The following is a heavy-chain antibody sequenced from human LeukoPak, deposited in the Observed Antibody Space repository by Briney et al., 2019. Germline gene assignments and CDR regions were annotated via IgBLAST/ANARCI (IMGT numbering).Heavy chain of an antibody. V-gene: IGHV3-30*02. Sequence: PGGSLRLSCTASGLTFINHGMHWVRQAPGKGLEWVAFIPYDGTSKYYADSVKGRFTISRDNSNNMLSLQMSSLRAEDTALYYCVNGCDSRGYFCYFDYWGQGALVTVSS. J-gene: IGHJ4*02. CDR2: IPYDGTSK. CDR3: VNGCDSRGYFCYFDY. CDR1: GLTFINHG. D-gene: IGHD3-22*01.